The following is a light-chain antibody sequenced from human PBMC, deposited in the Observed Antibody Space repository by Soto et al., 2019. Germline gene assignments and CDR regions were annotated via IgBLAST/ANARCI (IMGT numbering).Light chain of an antibody. CDR2: GAS. J-gene: IGKJ2*01. CDR1: QSINNKY. Sequence: EIVLSQSPGTLSLSPGERVTLSCRASQSINNKYLAWYQHKPGQAPRLIVYGASARATGIPDRFSGSGSGTDFTLTISRLEPEDFAVYYCQQYSSLYTFGQGTKLEIK. V-gene: IGKV3-20*01. CDR3: QQYSSLYT.